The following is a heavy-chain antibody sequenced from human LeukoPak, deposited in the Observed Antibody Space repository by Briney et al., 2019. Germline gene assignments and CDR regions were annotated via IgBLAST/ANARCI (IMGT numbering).Heavy chain of an antibody. CDR1: GGSISSSSYY. CDR2: INHSGST. D-gene: IGHD2-2*01. J-gene: IGHJ4*02. V-gene: IGHV4-39*07. CDR3: ARGRRYCSSTSCYLFPRYYFDY. Sequence: SETLSLTCTVSGGSISSSSYYWGWIRQPPGKGLEWIGEINHSGSTNYNPSLKSRVTISVDTSKNQFSLKLSSVTAADTAVYYCARGRRYCSSTSCYLFPRYYFDYWGQGTLVTVSS.